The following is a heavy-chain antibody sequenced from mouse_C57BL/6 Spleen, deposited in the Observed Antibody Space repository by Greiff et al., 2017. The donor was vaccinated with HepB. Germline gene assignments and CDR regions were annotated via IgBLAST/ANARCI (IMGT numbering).Heavy chain of an antibody. CDR3: ARPAVTKRNYFDY. V-gene: IGHV1-59*01. J-gene: IGHJ2*01. CDR1: GYTFTSYW. Sequence: QVQLKQPGAELVRPGTSVKLSCKASGYTFTSYWMHWVKQRPGQGLEWIGVIDPSDSYTNYNQKFKGKATLTVDTSSSTAYMQLSSLTSEDSAVYYCARPAVTKRNYFDYWGQGTTLTVSS. CDR2: IDPSDSYT. D-gene: IGHD2-1*01.